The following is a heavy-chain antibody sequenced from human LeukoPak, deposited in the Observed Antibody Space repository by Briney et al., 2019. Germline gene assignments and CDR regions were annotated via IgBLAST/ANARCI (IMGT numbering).Heavy chain of an antibody. CDR1: GFTFSSYS. V-gene: IGHV3-21*01. D-gene: IGHD3-9*01. J-gene: IGHJ5*02. CDR3: ARDSNVLRYFDWLSQGDWFDP. CDR2: ISSSSSYI. Sequence: GGSLRLSCAASGFTFSSYSMNWVRQAPGKGLEWVSSISSSSSYIYYADSVKGRFTISRDNSKNSLYLQMNSLRAGDTAVYYCARDSNVLRYFDWLSQGDWFDPWGQGTLVTVSS.